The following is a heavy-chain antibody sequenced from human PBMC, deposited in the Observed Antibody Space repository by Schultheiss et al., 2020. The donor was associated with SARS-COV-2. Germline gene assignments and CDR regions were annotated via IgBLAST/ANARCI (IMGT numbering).Heavy chain of an antibody. V-gene: IGHV3-30-3*01. D-gene: IGHD1-26*01. CDR1: GFTFSSYA. Sequence: GGSLRLSCAASGFTFSSYAMHWVRQAPGKGLEWVAVISYDGSNKYYADSVKGRFTISRDNAKNTLYLQMNSLRAEDTAVYYCAKDRAIGVVGVTYYYYGMDVWGQGTTVTVSS. CDR3: AKDRAIGVVGVTYYYYGMDV. J-gene: IGHJ6*02. CDR2: ISYDGSNK.